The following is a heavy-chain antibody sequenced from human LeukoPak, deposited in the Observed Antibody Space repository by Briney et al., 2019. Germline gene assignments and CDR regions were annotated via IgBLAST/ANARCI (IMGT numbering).Heavy chain of an antibody. CDR3: ARTNYYDSSGYYLGY. Sequence: ASVKVSCQASGYMFTGYYMHWVRQAPGEGLQWMGWIKPNSGGTNYAQKFQGRATMTRDTSISTAYMELSRLRSDDTAVYYCARTNYYDSSGYYLGYWGQGTLVTVSS. CDR1: GYMFTGYY. D-gene: IGHD3-22*01. V-gene: IGHV1-2*02. CDR2: IKPNSGGT. J-gene: IGHJ4*02.